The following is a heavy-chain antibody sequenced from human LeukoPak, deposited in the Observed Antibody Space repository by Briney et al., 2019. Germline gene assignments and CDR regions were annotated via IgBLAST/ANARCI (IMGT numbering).Heavy chain of an antibody. V-gene: IGHV4-39*01. CDR3: ARIIGQYCSSTSCPFDP. D-gene: IGHD2-2*01. J-gene: IGHJ5*02. CDR2: IYYSGST. Sequence: PSETLSLTCTVSGGSISSSSYYWGWIRQPPGKGLEWIGSIYYSGSTYYNPSLKSRVTISVDTSKNQFSLKLSSVTAADTAVYYCARIIGQYCSSTSCPFDPWGQGTLVTVSS. CDR1: GGSISSSSYY.